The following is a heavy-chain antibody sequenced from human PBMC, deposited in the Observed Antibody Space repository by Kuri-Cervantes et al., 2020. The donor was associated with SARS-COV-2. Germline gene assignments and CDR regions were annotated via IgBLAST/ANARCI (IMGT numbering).Heavy chain of an antibody. J-gene: IGHJ4*02. CDR3: TRDRGYCSGGGCYSTGFSFDY. D-gene: IGHD2-15*01. V-gene: IGHV3-21*01. CDR1: GFRFSNHN. CDR2: IRSGSDYI. Sequence: GEYLKISCVASGFRFSNHNLDWVRQAPGKGLEWVSNIRSGSDYIYYGDSVKGRFTMSRENAENTLYLQMNSLIVWDTAVYYCTRDRGYCSGGGCYSTGFSFDYWGQGALVTVSS.